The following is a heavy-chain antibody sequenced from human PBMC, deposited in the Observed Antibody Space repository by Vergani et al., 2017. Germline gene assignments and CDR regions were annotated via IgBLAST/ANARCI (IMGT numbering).Heavy chain of an antibody. J-gene: IGHJ4*02. CDR3: ARLYGRDSSGSKYFDS. CDR2: IHPADSDT. Sequence: EVQLVQSGAEVKKPGESLKISCQISGYSFNNYWIGWVRQMPGKGLEWMGIIHPADSDTRYSPSFQGQVTISVDKSISTAYLQRSSLRASDSAMYYCARLYGRDSSGSKYFDSWGQGTLVTVSS. CDR1: GYSFNNYW. D-gene: IGHD3-22*01. V-gene: IGHV5-51*01.